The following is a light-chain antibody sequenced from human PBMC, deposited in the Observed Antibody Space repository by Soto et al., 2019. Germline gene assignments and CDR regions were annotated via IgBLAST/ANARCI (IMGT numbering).Light chain of an antibody. CDR2: EVS. CDR3: SSYAGSNKLVV. J-gene: IGLJ2*01. CDR1: SSDVGGYNY. V-gene: IGLV2-8*01. Sequence: QSALTQPPSASGSPGQSVTISCTGTSSDVGGYNYVSWYQQHPGKAPKLMIYEVSKRPSGIPDRFSGYKSGNTASLTGSGLQAEDEADYYCSSYAGSNKLVVFGGGTKLTVL.